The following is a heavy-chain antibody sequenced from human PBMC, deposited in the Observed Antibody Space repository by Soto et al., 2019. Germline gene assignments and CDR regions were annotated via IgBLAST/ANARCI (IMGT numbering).Heavy chain of an antibody. CDR3: AREIVDIVATGFDY. J-gene: IGHJ4*02. Sequence: GGSLRLSCAASGFTFSSYSMNWVRQAPGKGLEWVSSISSSSSYIYYADSVKGRFTISRDNARNSLYLQMNSLRAEDTAVYYCAREIVDIVATGFDYWGQGTPVTVSS. D-gene: IGHD5-12*01. CDR2: ISSSSSYI. CDR1: GFTFSSYS. V-gene: IGHV3-21*01.